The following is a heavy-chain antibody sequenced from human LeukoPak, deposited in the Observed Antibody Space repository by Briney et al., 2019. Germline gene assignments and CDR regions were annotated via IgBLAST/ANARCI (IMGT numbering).Heavy chain of an antibody. Sequence: GGSLRLSCAASGFTFSSYSMNWVRQAPGKGLEWVASISTVSTYTFYADSVKGRFSISRDNVRNLLYLQMSSLGAEDTAVYYCARDGSGFYLYNYMDVWGKGTTVTVSS. CDR3: ARDGSGFYLYNYMDV. J-gene: IGHJ6*03. D-gene: IGHD6-25*01. CDR2: ISTVSTYT. CDR1: GFTFSSYS. V-gene: IGHV3-21*06.